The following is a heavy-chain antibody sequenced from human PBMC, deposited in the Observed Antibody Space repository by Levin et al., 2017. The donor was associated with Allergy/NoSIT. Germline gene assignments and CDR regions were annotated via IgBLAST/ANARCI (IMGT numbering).Heavy chain of an antibody. CDR1: RVTFNLYC. CDR2: IWTNGYRR. V-gene: IGHV3-33*01. CDR3: VRDTGVALTTIVRRDD. D-gene: IGHD4-23*01. J-gene: IGHJ4*02. Sequence: GESLKISCVASRVTFNLYCFHWVRQAPGKAVEWVAMIWTNGYRRYYGDSVRGRFTISRDNSRNTVYLQMKSLRVDDTAKYYCVRDTGVALTTIVRRDDWGQGAIVTVSS.